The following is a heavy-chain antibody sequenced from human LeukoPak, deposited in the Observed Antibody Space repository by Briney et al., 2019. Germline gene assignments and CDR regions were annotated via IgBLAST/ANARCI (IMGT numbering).Heavy chain of an antibody. CDR3: AREGSSGWFDY. V-gene: IGHV4-31*03. Sequence: SETLSLTCTVSGGSISSGGYYWSWIRQHPGKGLEWIGYIYYSGSTYYNPSLKSRVTISVDTSKTQFSLKLSSVTAADTAVYYCAREGSSGWFDYWGQGTLVTVSS. D-gene: IGHD6-19*01. CDR1: GGSISSGGYY. CDR2: IYYSGST. J-gene: IGHJ4*02.